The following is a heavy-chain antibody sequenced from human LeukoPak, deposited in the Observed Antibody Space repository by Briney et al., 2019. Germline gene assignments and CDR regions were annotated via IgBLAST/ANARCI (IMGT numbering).Heavy chain of an antibody. CDR2: IYYSGSA. CDR3: ARVGPYSSIWHGDFDY. CDR1: GGSISSSSYY. D-gene: IGHD6-13*01. Sequence: PSETLSLTCTVSGGSISSSSYYWGWIRQPPGKGLEWIGSIYYSGSAYYNPSLKSRVTMSVDTSKNQFSLKLSSVTAADTAVYYCARVGPYSSIWHGDFDYWGQGTLVTVSS. J-gene: IGHJ4*02. V-gene: IGHV4-39*07.